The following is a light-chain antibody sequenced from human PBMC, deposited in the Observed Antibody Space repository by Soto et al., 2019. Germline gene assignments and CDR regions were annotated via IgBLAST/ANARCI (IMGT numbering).Light chain of an antibody. CDR2: DAS. V-gene: IGKV3-11*01. Sequence: EIVLTQSPATLSLSPGERATLSCRASQSVSSYLAWYQQKPGQARRLLIYDASSRATGIPARFSGSGSGTDFTLTISSLEPEDFAVYYCQQRSNWLTFGGGTKVEI. CDR1: QSVSSY. CDR3: QQRSNWLT. J-gene: IGKJ4*01.